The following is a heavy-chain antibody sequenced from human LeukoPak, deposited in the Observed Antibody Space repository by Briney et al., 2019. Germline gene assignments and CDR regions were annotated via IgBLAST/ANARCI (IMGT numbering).Heavy chain of an antibody. Sequence: SETLSLTCTVSGGSISSYYWSWIRQPAGKGLEWIGRIYTSGSTNYNPSLKSRVTISVDTSKNQFSLKLSSVTAADTAVYYCARDGLRYRYYYMDVWGKGTTVTISS. V-gene: IGHV4-4*07. J-gene: IGHJ6*03. CDR1: GGSISSYY. CDR3: ARDGLRYRYYYMDV. D-gene: IGHD3-9*01. CDR2: IYTSGST.